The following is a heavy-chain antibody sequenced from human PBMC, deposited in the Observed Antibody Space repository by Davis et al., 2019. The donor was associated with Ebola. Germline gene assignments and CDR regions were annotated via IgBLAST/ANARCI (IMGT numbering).Heavy chain of an antibody. CDR2: IDWDDDK. V-gene: IGHV2-70*17. CDR3: ARIQDSSSSIHFDY. J-gene: IGHJ4*02. CDR1: GFSLSTRGMC. D-gene: IGHD6-6*01. Sequence: SGPTLVKPTQTLTLTCTFSGFSLSTRGMCVSWIRQPPGKALEWLARIDWDDDKFYNTSLKTRLTISKDTSKNQVVLTLTNMDPVDTATYYCARIQDSSSSIHFDYWGQGTLVTVSS.